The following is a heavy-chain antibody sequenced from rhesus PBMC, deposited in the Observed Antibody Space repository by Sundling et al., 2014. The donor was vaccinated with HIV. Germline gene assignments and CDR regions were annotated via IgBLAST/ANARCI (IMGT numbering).Heavy chain of an antibody. CDR1: GASVRSNY. V-gene: IGHV4-160*01. CDR2: ISGSGGNK. CDR3: ARTFDSAYFYGLDS. D-gene: IGHD2-33*01. Sequence: QVQLQESGPGLVKPSETLSLTCVVSGASVRSNYWNWIRQSPGKGLEWIGSISGSGGNKYVNSSLNSRVTLSVDTSKNRFSLNLTSVTAADTAVYFCARTFDSAYFYGLDSWGQGVVVTVSS. J-gene: IGHJ6*01.